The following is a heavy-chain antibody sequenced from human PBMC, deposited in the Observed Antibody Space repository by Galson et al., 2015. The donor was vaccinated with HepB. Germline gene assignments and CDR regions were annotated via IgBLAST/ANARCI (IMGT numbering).Heavy chain of an antibody. CDR2: INPDGSHI. D-gene: IGHD5/OR15-5a*01. Sequence: SLRLSCAASGFTFSRNWMSWVRQAPGKGLEWVANINPDGSHIDYMGFVKGRFTVSRDNTKNSLYLQMNSLRAEDTALYICAQGVSWGQGTLVSVSS. CDR1: GFTFSRNW. V-gene: IGHV3-7*03. CDR3: AQGVS. J-gene: IGHJ5*02.